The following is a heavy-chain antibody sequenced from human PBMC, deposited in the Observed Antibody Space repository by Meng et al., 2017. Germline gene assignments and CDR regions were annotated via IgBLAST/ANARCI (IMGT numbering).Heavy chain of an antibody. V-gene: IGHV3-74*01. CDR3: LDEAPRSDY. J-gene: IGHJ4*02. CDR1: GFAFNNYW. Sequence: VPLVESGGGLVQPGGSLRLSCAASGFAFNNYWMHWVRQVPGKGLVWVSRISGDGSITNYADSVKGRFTISRDNAKNTLYLQMNSLRPEDTAVYYCLDEAPRSDYWGQGSLVTVSS. D-gene: IGHD1-1*01. CDR2: ISGDGSIT.